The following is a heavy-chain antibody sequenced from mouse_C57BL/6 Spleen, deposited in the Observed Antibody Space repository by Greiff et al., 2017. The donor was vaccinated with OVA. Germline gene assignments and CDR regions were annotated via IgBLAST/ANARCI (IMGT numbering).Heavy chain of an antibody. J-gene: IGHJ3*01. Sequence: QVQLKESGPELVKPGASVKISCKASGYAFSSSWMNWVKQRPGKGLEWIGRIYPGDGDTNYNGKFKGKATLTADKSSSTAYMQLSSLTSEDSAVYFCARDYGSSYGGSWFAYWGQGTLVTVSA. CDR2: IYPGDGDT. D-gene: IGHD1-1*01. V-gene: IGHV1-82*01. CDR1: GYAFSSSW. CDR3: ARDYGSSYGGSWFAY.